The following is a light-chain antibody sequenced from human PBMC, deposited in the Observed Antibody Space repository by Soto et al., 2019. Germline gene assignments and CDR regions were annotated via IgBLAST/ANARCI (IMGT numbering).Light chain of an antibody. J-gene: IGKJ3*01. CDR3: QQVQGFPFT. CDR2: ATS. CDR1: QDITSY. V-gene: IGKV1-9*01. Sequence: DIQLTQSPSFLSASVGDRVTITCRASQDITSYVVWYQQQPEKAPKLLIFATSKLQSGVPSRFSGSGSGTEFTLTISSLQPEDFETYYCQQVQGFPFTLGPGTKVDI.